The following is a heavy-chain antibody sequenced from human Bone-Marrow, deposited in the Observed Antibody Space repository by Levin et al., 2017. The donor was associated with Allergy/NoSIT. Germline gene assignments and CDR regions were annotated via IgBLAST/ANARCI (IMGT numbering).Heavy chain of an antibody. V-gene: IGHV3-21*01. CDR2: ISSSSSYI. J-gene: IGHJ3*02. CDR3: ARLSPNAFDI. Sequence: ASVKVSCAASGFTFSSYSMNWVRQAPGKGLEWVSSISSSSSYIYYADSVKGRFTISRDNAKNSLYLQMNSLRAEDTAVYYCARLSPNAFDIWGQGTMVTVSS. CDR1: GFTFSSYS.